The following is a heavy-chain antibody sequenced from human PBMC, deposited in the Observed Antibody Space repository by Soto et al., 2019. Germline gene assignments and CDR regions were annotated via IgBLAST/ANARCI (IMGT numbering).Heavy chain of an antibody. CDR1: GYTFTNYG. J-gene: IGHJ4*02. CDR2: ISAYRGHT. CDR3: ARRPHLADNVELDY. Sequence: QVQLVQSGAEVKKPGASVTVSCKASGYTFTNYGINWVRQAPGQGLEWMGWISAYRGHTNHAQKLQDRVTMTTDTSTSTAYMELRSLRSDDTAVYYCARRPHLADNVELDYWGQGTLVTVSS. V-gene: IGHV1-18*01. D-gene: IGHD6-19*01.